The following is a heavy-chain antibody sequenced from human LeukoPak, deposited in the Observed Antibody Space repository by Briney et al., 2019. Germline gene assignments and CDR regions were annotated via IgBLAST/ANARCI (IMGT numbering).Heavy chain of an antibody. Sequence: GSVKVSCMASGYTLTGYYMYWVRQAPGQGLEWMGWINPNSGGTNYAQKFQGRVTMTRDTSISTAYMELSRLRSDDTAVCYCARINYYEFWSVQFDYWGQGTLVTVSS. CDR2: INPNSGGT. CDR3: ARINYYEFWSVQFDY. CDR1: GYTLTGYY. J-gene: IGHJ4*02. D-gene: IGHD3-3*01. V-gene: IGHV1-2*02.